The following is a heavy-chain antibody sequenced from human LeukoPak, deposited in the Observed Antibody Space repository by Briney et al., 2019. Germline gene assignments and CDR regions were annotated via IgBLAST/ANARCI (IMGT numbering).Heavy chain of an antibody. V-gene: IGHV3-7*01. Sequence: PGGSLRLSCAASGFTFSSYWMSWVRQAPGKGLEWVANIKQDGSEKYYVDSVKGRFTISRDNAKNSLYLQMNSLRAEDTAVYYCARDISQKLFETGYDFWSGYYDDAFDIWGQGTMVTVSS. CDR1: GFTFSSYW. CDR3: ARDISQKLFETGYDFWSGYYDDAFDI. J-gene: IGHJ3*02. D-gene: IGHD3-3*01. CDR2: IKQDGSEK.